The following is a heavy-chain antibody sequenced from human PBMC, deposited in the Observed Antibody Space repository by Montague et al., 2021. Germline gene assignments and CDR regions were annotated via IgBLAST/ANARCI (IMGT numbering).Heavy chain of an antibody. CDR1: GASLSSVGYS. CDR3: ARGRLATGDFDY. Sequence: TLSLTCTVSGASLSSVGYSWTWIRPHPGKGLEWIGSMYYSGSTYSNPSLKSRVTISGDTSKNHFSLRLTSVTAADTAVYYCARGRLATGDFDYWGQGTLVTVSS. J-gene: IGHJ4*02. CDR2: MYYSGST. V-gene: IGHV4-31*03. D-gene: IGHD6-13*01.